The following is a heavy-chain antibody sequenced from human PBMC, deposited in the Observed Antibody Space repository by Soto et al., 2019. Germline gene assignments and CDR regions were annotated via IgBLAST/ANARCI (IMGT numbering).Heavy chain of an antibody. CDR3: AKDKVQLWILYYFDY. Sequence: QVQLVESGGGVVQPGRSLRLSCAASGFTFSSYGMHWVRQAPGKGLEWVAVISYDGSNKYYADSVKGRFTISRDNSKNTLYLQMNSLRAEDTAVYYCAKDKVQLWILYYFDYWGQGTLVTVSS. CDR2: ISYDGSNK. D-gene: IGHD5-18*01. J-gene: IGHJ4*02. V-gene: IGHV3-30*18. CDR1: GFTFSSYG.